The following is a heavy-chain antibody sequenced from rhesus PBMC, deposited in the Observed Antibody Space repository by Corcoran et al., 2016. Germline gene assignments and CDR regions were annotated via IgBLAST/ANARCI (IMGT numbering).Heavy chain of an antibody. CDR2: ISGSGGST. D-gene: IGHD6-25*01. CDR1: GGSISSNY. Sequence: QLQLQESGPGLVKPSETLSLTCAVSGGSISSNYWSWIRQPPGKGLEWIGRISGSGGSTDYNPSLRSRVTISTDTSKNQFYLKLSSVSAADTAVYYCARERGGSGSWKGLFDYWGQGVLVTVSS. CDR3: ARERGGSGSWKGLFDY. J-gene: IGHJ4*01. V-gene: IGHV4-173*01.